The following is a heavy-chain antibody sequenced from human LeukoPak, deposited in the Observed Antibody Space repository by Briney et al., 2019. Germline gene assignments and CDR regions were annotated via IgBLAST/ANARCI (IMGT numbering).Heavy chain of an antibody. CDR1: GFTVSSNY. CDR2: IYSGGST. Sequence: GGSLRLSCAASGFTVSSNYMSWVRRAPGKGLEWVSVIYSGGSTYYADSVKGRFTISRDNSKNTLYLQMNSLRAEDTAVYYCARDGYYYDSSGFAYPVGMDVWGQGTTVTVSS. J-gene: IGHJ6*02. CDR3: ARDGYYYDSSGFAYPVGMDV. D-gene: IGHD3-22*01. V-gene: IGHV3-53*01.